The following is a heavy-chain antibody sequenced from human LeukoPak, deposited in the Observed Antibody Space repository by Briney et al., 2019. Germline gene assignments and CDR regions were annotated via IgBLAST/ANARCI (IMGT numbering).Heavy chain of an antibody. Sequence: PGGSLRLSCAASGFTFSSYAMSWVRQAPGKGLEWVSGLSASGGKEYYADSVKGRFTISRDSSRNTLYLQMNSLRAEDTAVYYCAIAPDRAHWGQGTLVTVSS. J-gene: IGHJ4*02. CDR3: AIAPDRAH. V-gene: IGHV3-23*01. CDR1: GFTFSSYA. CDR2: LSASGGKE.